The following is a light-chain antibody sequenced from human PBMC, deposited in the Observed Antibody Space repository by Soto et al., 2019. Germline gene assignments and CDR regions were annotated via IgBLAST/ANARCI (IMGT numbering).Light chain of an antibody. CDR2: EAS. CDR1: RSISSW. J-gene: IGKJ1*01. CDR3: QQYSNYSPT. V-gene: IGKV1-5*03. Sequence: DIQMTQLPSTLSASVGDRVTINCRASRSISSWLAWYQQKPGKAPKILIFEASTLESGVPSRFSGSGSGTEFTLTISSLQPDDFATYYCQQYSNYSPTFGQGTKVEIK.